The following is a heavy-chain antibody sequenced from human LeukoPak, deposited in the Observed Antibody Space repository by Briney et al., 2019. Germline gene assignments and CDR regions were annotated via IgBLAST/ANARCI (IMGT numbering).Heavy chain of an antibody. CDR2: ISSSGSTI. Sequence: GGSLRLSCAASGFTFSSYSMNWVRQAPGKGLDWVSHISSSGSTIYYAGSVKGRFTISRDNAKNSLYLQMNSLRVEDTAVYYCTRTLLYCSGGSCYPTRFDYWGQGILVTVSS. J-gene: IGHJ4*02. CDR3: TRTLLYCSGGSCYPTRFDY. V-gene: IGHV3-48*01. D-gene: IGHD2-15*01. CDR1: GFTFSSYS.